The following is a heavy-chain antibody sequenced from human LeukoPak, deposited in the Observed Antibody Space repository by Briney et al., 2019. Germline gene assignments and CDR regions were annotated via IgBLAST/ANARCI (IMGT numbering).Heavy chain of an antibody. CDR3: AKSYCSSTSCSYAFDI. V-gene: IGHV4-59*01. CDR2: IYYSGST. D-gene: IGHD2-2*01. CDR1: GGSISSYY. J-gene: IGHJ3*02. Sequence: PSETLPLTCTVSGGSISSYYWSWIRQPPGKGLEWIGYIYYSGSTNYNPSLKSRVTISVDTSKNQFSLKLSSVTAADTAVYYCAKSYCSSTSCSYAFDIWGQGTMVTVSS.